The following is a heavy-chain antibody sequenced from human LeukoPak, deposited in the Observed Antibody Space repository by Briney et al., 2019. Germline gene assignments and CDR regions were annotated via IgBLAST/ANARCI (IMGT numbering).Heavy chain of an antibody. CDR3: VKSNSRYQPWTLDI. Sequence: SSETLSLTCTVSGGSITSYYWSWIRQPPGKGLEWIGYIFYNEGTSYNPSLKSRVTISVDTSNNQLSLKVNSVTAADTAMYYCVKSNSRYQPWTLDIWGRGTMVTVSS. D-gene: IGHD2-2*01. CDR1: GGSITSYY. J-gene: IGHJ3*02. CDR2: IFYNEGT. V-gene: IGHV4-59*01.